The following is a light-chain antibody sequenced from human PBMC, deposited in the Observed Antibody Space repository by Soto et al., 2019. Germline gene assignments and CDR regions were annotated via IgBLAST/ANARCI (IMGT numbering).Light chain of an antibody. J-gene: IGLJ2*01. CDR3: NSYAGSNKHVV. CDR2: EVS. V-gene: IGLV2-8*01. Sequence: QSALTQPPSASGSPGQSVTISCTGTSSDVGGYNYVSWYQQHPGKAPKLMIYEVSKRPSGVPDRFSGSKSGNTASLTVSGRQAEDEADYYCNSYAGSNKHVVFGGGTKLTVL. CDR1: SSDVGGYNY.